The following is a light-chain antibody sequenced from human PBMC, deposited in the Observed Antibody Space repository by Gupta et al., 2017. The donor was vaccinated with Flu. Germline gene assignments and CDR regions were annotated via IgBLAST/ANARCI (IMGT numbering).Light chain of an antibody. CDR1: QSPVYSDGNID. V-gene: IGKV2-30*01. J-gene: IGKJ1*01. CDR3: RQNARRPSA. CDR2: QAS. Sequence: ITQSPLSLPVTLLQPASISCRSSQSPVYSDGNIDLHWFQQTPGQSPTRLIYQASHRESRVPNRFSRSGLGADFTLQISRVEAADVGVYYCRQNARRPSAFGQGTKVEIK.